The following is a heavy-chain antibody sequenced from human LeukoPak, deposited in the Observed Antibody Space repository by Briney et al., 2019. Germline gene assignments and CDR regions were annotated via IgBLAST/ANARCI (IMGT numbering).Heavy chain of an antibody. CDR2: ISSISSTI. J-gene: IGHJ4*02. CDR1: GVTFSSYS. Sequence: GGSLRLSCAASGVTFSSYSMKWVRQGPGKGLEWVSYISSISSTIYYADYVKGRFTISRDNAKNSLYLQMNSLRAEDTAVYYCARDRIATIYYFDLWGQRTLVSVS. CDR3: ARDRIATIYYFDL. V-gene: IGHV3-48*01. D-gene: IGHD5-24*01.